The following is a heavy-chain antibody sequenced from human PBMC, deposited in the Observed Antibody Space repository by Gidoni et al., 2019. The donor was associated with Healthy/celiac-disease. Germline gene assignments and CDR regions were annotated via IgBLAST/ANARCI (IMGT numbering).Heavy chain of an antibody. CDR3: ARLRYFDHVDY. CDR1: GGSISSGGYY. Sequence: QVQLQESGPGLVKPSQTLSLTCTVSGGSISSGGYYWSWIRQHPGKGLEWIGYIYYSGSTYYNPSLKCRVTISVDSSKNQFSLKLSSVTAADTAVYYCARLRYFDHVDYWGQGTLVTVSS. V-gene: IGHV4-31*03. D-gene: IGHD3-9*01. CDR2: IYYSGST. J-gene: IGHJ4*02.